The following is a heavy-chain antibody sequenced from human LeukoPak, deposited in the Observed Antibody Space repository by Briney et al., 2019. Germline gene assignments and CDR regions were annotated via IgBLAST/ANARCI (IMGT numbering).Heavy chain of an antibody. Sequence: NSSETLSLTCTVSGYSISSGYYWGWIRQPPGKGLEWIGEINHSGTTNYNPSLKSRVTISVDTSKNQFSLKLSSVTAADTAVYYCARGGPDFDYWGQGTLVTVSS. CDR2: INHSGTT. J-gene: IGHJ4*02. V-gene: IGHV4-38-2*02. CDR3: ARGGPDFDY. CDR1: GYSISSGYY.